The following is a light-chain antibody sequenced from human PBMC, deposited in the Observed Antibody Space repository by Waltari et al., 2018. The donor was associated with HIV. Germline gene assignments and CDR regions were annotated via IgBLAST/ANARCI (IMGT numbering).Light chain of an antibody. CDR2: QDS. J-gene: IGLJ2*01. V-gene: IGLV3-1*01. Sequence: YELTQPPSVSVSPGQTASITCSGDTLGDTYACWYQQKPGQSPVLVIYQDSKRPSGIPERFSGSNSGNTATLTISGTQAMDEADYYCQAWDSSTVVFGGGTKLTVL. CDR1: TLGDTY. CDR3: QAWDSSTVV.